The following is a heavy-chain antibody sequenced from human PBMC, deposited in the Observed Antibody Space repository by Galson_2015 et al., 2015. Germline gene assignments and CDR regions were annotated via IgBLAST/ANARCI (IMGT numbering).Heavy chain of an antibody. V-gene: IGHV2-5*02. CDR1: GFSLSTSGVG. CDR3: AHRIEIMDHYPPAGWFDP. J-gene: IGHJ5*02. CDR2: IYWDDDK. Sequence: PALVKPTQTLTLTCTFSGFSLSTSGVGVGWIRQPPGKALEWLALIYWDDDKRYSPSLKNRLTITKDTSKKQVVLTMTNMDPVDTATYYCAHRIEIMDHYPPAGWFDPWGQGTLVTVSS. D-gene: IGHD2-8*01.